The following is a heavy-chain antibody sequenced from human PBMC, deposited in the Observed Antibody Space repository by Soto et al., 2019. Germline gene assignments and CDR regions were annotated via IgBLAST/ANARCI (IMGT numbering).Heavy chain of an antibody. V-gene: IGHV4-38-2*01. CDR1: GYSISSGYY. CDR3: ARGITMVRGAQNWFDP. D-gene: IGHD3-10*01. Sequence: XGTLSLTCAVSGYSISSGYYWCCIRQPPGKGLEWIGSIYHSGSTYYNPSLKSRVTISVDTSKNQFSLKLRSVTAADTAVYYCARGITMVRGAQNWFDPWGQGTLVTVSS. CDR2: IYHSGST. J-gene: IGHJ5*02.